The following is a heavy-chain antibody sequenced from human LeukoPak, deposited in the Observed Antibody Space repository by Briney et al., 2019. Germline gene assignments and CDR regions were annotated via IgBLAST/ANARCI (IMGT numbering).Heavy chain of an antibody. V-gene: IGHV4-59*01. CDR3: AREDYYDSSGYYYSFRY. D-gene: IGHD3-22*01. CDR1: GGSISSYY. Sequence: TSETLSLTCTVSGGSISSYYWSWIRQPPGKGLEWIGYIYYSGSTNYNPSLKSRVTISVDTSKNQFSLKLSSVTAADTAVYYCAREDYYDSSGYYYSFRYWGQGTLVTVSS. CDR2: IYYSGST. J-gene: IGHJ4*02.